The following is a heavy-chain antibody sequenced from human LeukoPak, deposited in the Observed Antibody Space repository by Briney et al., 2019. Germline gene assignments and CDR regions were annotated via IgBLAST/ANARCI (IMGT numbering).Heavy chain of an antibody. D-gene: IGHD3-22*01. CDR3: ARAMYYYDSGGYYYVYPSVHFDY. CDR2: IYYSGST. J-gene: IGHJ4*02. Sequence: SQTLSLTCTVSGGSISSGDYYWSWIRQPPGQGLEWIGYIYYSGSTYYNPSLKSRVTISVDTSKNQFSLKLSSVTAADTAVYYCARAMYYYDSGGYYYVYPSVHFDYWGQGTLVTVSS. V-gene: IGHV4-30-4*01. CDR1: GGSISSGDYY.